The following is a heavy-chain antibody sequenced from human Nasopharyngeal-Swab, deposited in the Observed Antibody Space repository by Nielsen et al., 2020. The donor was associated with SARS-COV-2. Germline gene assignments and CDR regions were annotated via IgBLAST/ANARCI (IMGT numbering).Heavy chain of an antibody. J-gene: IGHJ4*02. D-gene: IGHD6-6*01. CDR3: ASWGSSSGAFGY. CDR2: INPNSGGT. V-gene: IGHV1-2*06. Sequence: WVRQAPGQGLEWMGRINPNSGGTNYAQKFQGRVTMTRDTSISTAYMELSRLRSDDTAVYYCASWGSSSGAFGYWGQGTLVTVSS.